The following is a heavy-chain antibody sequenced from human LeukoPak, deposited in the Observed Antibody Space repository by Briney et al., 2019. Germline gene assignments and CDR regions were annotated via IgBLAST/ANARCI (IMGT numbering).Heavy chain of an antibody. CDR2: ISSSSSYI. Sequence: PAGSLRFSCAASAFTFSSYRMNRLPQAPGKGLEWFSSISSSSSYISYADSVKGRFTISTDNAKDSLYLHMNSLRGEDTAVFYCARELIPRVGFWSGYFAFDYWGQGTMATVSS. CDR1: AFTFSSYR. V-gene: IGHV3-21*01. J-gene: IGHJ4*02. CDR3: ARELIPRVGFWSGYFAFDY. D-gene: IGHD3-3*01.